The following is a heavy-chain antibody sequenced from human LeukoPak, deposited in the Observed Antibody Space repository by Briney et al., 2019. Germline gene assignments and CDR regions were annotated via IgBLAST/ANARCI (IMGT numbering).Heavy chain of an antibody. CDR3: ARDLLGSDCSSTSCYNYYFDY. D-gene: IGHD2-2*02. Sequence: ASVKVSCKASGYTFTGYYMHWVRQAPGQGLEWMGWINPNSGGTNYAQKFQGRVTVTRDTSISTAYMELSRLRSDDTAVYYCARDLLGSDCSSTSCYNYYFDYWGQGTLVTVSS. J-gene: IGHJ4*02. V-gene: IGHV1-2*02. CDR2: INPNSGGT. CDR1: GYTFTGYY.